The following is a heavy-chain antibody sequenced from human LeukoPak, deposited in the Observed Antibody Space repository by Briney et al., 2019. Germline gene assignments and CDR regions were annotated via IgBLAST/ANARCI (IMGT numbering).Heavy chain of an antibody. CDR2: ISAYNGNT. V-gene: IGHV1-18*01. D-gene: IGHD3-9*01. CDR3: ARGPHFDWLLWSYAFDI. J-gene: IGHJ3*02. CDR1: GYTFTSYG. Sequence: GASVKVSCKASGYTFTSYGISWVRQAPGQGLEWMGWISAYNGNTNYAQKLQGRVTMTTDTSTSTAYMELRSLRSDDTAVYYCARGPHFDWLLWSYAFDIWGQGTMVTVSS.